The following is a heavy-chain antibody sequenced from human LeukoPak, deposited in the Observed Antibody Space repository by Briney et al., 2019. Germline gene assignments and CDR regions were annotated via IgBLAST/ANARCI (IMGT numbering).Heavy chain of an antibody. Sequence: GGSLRLSCAASGFTFSNYGMNWVRQAPGKGLEWVSIISGSGGNSYYADSAKGRFTISRDNSKNTVYLHMSSLRAEDTAIYYCAKSATIASQTILNYYFDYWGQGTLVTVSS. CDR1: GFTFSNYG. D-gene: IGHD4/OR15-4a*01. V-gene: IGHV3-23*01. CDR2: ISGSGGNS. CDR3: AKSATIASQTILNYYFDY. J-gene: IGHJ4*02.